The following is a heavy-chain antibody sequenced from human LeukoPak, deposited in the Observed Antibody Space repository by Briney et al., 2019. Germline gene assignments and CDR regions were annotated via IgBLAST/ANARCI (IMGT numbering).Heavy chain of an antibody. CDR2: IYHSGST. V-gene: IGHV4-59*12. Sequence: SETLSLTCTVSGGSISSYYWSWIRQPPGKGLEWIGYIYHSGSTYYNPSLKSRVTISVDRSKNQFSLKLSSVTAADTAVYYCARGQPYYYWGQGTLVTVSS. CDR3: ARGQPYYY. D-gene: IGHD1-14*01. J-gene: IGHJ4*02. CDR1: GGSISSYY.